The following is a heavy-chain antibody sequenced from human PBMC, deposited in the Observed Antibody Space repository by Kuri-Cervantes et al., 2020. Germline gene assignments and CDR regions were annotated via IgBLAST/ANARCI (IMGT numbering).Heavy chain of an antibody. Sequence: GESLKISCAASGLTLSDAWMSWVRQAPGKGLEWVGRIKSKTDGGTADYAAPVKGRFTISRDDSKNTLYLQLNSLKTEDTAVYYCTRAPLYCSGGSCYGNAFDIWGQGTMVTVSS. D-gene: IGHD2-15*01. CDR3: TRAPLYCSGGSCYGNAFDI. J-gene: IGHJ3*02. CDR2: IKSKTDGGTA. CDR1: GLTLSDAW. V-gene: IGHV3-15*01.